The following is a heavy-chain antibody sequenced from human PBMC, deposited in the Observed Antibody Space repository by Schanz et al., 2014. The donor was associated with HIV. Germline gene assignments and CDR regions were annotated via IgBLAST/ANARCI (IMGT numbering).Heavy chain of an antibody. Sequence: QVHLVQSGAAVTQPGSSVTVSCKASGGPFNNSAINWVRQAPGQGLEWMGQVIPMFGTANFAQRFQGRVTITADESTRTAYMALSSLRPEDTAMYYCARGIPDDSSGYYANFYGMDVWGQGTTVTV. V-gene: IGHV1-69*01. CDR2: VIPMFGTA. D-gene: IGHD3-22*01. CDR1: GGPFNNSA. J-gene: IGHJ6*02. CDR3: ARGIPDDSSGYYANFYGMDV.